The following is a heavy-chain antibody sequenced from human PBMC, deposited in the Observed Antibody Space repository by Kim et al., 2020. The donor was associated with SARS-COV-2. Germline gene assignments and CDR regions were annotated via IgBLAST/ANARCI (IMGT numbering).Heavy chain of an antibody. V-gene: IGHV3-23*01. CDR1: GFNFQNFA. D-gene: IGHD4-17*01. J-gene: IGHJ4*02. CDR2: IGGSGTTR. Sequence: GGSLRLSCAASGFNFQNFAMGWVRRAPGKGLEWVSAIGGSGTTRYYAESVRGRFTISRDNSKNMVFLQMNSLRDEDAAVYYCTKDRSSVTLFGHWGQGTLVGVSS. CDR3: TKDRSSVTLFGH.